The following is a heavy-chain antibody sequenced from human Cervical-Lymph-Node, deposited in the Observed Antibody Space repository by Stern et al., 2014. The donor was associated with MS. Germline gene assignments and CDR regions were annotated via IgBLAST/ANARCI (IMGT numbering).Heavy chain of an antibody. D-gene: IGHD3-16*01. CDR1: EFTFSDYF. CDR3: VRGLGGYDDS. V-gene: IGHV3-11*01. CDR2: ISSSGGTI. Sequence: MQLVESGGGLVKPGGSLRLSCAASEFTFSDYFMTWVRQAPGKGLEWLSFISSSGGTIHYAHSVRGRFTISRDNAKNSLYLQMNSLRAEDTAVYYCVRGLGGYDDSWGQGTLVTVSS. J-gene: IGHJ5*01.